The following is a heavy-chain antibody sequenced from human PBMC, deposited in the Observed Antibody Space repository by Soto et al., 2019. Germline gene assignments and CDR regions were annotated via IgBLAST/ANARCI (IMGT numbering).Heavy chain of an antibody. Sequence: QVQLVESGGGVVQPGRSLRLSCAASGFTFSSYGMHWVRQAPGKGLEWVAVIWYDGRNKYYADSMKGRFTISRDNSKNTVYLQMSSLRAEDTAVYYCARDREWELTREYFDYWGQGTLVTVSS. CDR2: IWYDGRNK. V-gene: IGHV3-33*01. D-gene: IGHD1-26*01. CDR1: GFTFSSYG. J-gene: IGHJ4*02. CDR3: ARDREWELTREYFDY.